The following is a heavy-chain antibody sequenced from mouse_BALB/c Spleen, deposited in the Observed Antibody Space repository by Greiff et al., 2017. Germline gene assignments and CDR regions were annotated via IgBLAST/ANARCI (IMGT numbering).Heavy chain of an antibody. Sequence: EVQLVESGGGLVQPGGSLKLSCAASGFTFSSYTMSWVRQTPEKRLEWVAYISNGGGSTYYPDTVKGRFTISRDNAKNTLYLQMSSLKSEDTAMYYCARDCDYYGNYDAMDYWGQGTSVTVSS. CDR2: ISNGGGST. CDR1: GFTFSSYT. CDR3: ARDCDYYGNYDAMDY. V-gene: IGHV5-12-2*01. J-gene: IGHJ4*01. D-gene: IGHD2-1*01.